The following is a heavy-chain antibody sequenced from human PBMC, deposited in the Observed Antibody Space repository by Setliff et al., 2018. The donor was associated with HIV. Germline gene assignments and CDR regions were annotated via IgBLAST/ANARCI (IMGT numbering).Heavy chain of an antibody. CDR1: GGTFSSYA. D-gene: IGHD1-26*01. J-gene: IGHJ3*02. V-gene: IGHV1-69*05. CDR3: ARGHSHGYGYSGSYGPFDI. Sequence: SVKVSCKASGGTFSSYAINWVRQAPGQGLQWMGGIIPMFGTLNFAQKFQGRVTISTDDSTSTACMELNSLRSEDTAVYYCARGHSHGYGYSGSYGPFDIWGQGTMVTVSS. CDR2: IIPMFGTL.